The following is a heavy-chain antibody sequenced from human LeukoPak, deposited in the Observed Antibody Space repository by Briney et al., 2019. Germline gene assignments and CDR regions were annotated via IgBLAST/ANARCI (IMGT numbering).Heavy chain of an antibody. D-gene: IGHD7-27*01. Sequence: GRSLRLSCAASGFTFSSYGMHWVRQAPGKGLEWVAVISYDGSNKYYADSVKGRFTISRDNSKNTLYLQMNSLRAEDTAVYYCAKELSWGWGQGTLVTVSS. CDR1: GFTFSSYG. CDR2: ISYDGSNK. CDR3: AKELSWG. V-gene: IGHV3-30*18. J-gene: IGHJ4*02.